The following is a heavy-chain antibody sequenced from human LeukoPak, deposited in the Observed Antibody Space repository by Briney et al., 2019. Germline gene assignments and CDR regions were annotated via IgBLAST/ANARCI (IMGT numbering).Heavy chain of an antibody. CDR3: ARDSRGWPYYNWFDP. CDR1: GYTFTGYY. CDR2: INPNSGGT. V-gene: IGHV1-2*02. Sequence: GASVKVSCKASGYTFTGYYMHWVRQAPGQGLEWMGWINPNSGGTNYAQKFQGRVTMTRDTSISTAYMELSRLRSDDTAVYYCARDSRGWPYYNWFDPWGQGTLVTVSS. D-gene: IGHD6-19*01. J-gene: IGHJ5*02.